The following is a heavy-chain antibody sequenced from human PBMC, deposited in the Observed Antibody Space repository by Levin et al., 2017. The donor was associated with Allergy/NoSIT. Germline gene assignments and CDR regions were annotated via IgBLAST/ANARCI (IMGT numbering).Heavy chain of an antibody. D-gene: IGHD1-26*01. CDR2: VSSSGNTI. CDR1: GFTFSHSS. V-gene: IGHV3-48*01. CDR3: VRDGYSGDYFSN. J-gene: IGHJ4*02. Sequence: GESLKISCAASGFTFSHSSMNWVRQAPGKGLEWVSYVSSSGNTIYYADSVKGRFTISRDNAQNSLCLQMNSLRVDDTALYYCVRDGYSGDYFSNWGQGTLVTVSS.